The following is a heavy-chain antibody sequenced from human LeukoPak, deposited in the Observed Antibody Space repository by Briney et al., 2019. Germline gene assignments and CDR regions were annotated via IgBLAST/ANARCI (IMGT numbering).Heavy chain of an antibody. D-gene: IGHD1-26*01. Sequence: GGSLRLSCAASGFTFSSYGMHWVRQAPGKGLEWVAVISYDGSNKYYADSVKGRFTISRDNSKNTLYLQMNSLRAEDTAVYYCAKDLGSLPELLVDYWGQGTLVTVSS. CDR3: AKDLGSLPELLVDY. J-gene: IGHJ4*02. CDR1: GFTFSSYG. V-gene: IGHV3-30*18. CDR2: ISYDGSNK.